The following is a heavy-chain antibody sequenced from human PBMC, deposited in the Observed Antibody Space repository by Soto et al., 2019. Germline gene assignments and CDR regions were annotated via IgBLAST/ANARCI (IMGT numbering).Heavy chain of an antibody. V-gene: IGHV1-58*01. CDR2: IVVGSGNT. J-gene: IGHJ6*02. CDR1: GFTFTSSA. Sequence: ASVKVSCKASGFTFTSSAVQWVRQARGQRLEWIGWIVVGSGNTNYAQKFQERVTITSDMSTSTAYMELSSLRSEDTAVYYCASGAGTTLYYYYGMDVWGQGTTVTVS. CDR3: ASGAGTTLYYYYGMDV. D-gene: IGHD1-7*01.